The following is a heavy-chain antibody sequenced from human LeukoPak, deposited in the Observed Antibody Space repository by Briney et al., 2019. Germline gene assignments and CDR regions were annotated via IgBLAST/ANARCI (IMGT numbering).Heavy chain of an antibody. CDR2: IIPIFGTA. CDR3: ARGVQQPVLNNWFDP. V-gene: IGHV1-69*05. D-gene: IGHD6-13*01. J-gene: IGHJ5*02. Sequence: GSSVKVSCKASGGTFSSYAISWVRQAPGQGLEWMGGIIPIFGTANYAQKFQGRVTITTDESTSTAYMELSSLRSEDTAVYYCARGVQQPVLNNWFDPWGQGTLVTVSS. CDR1: GGTFSSYA.